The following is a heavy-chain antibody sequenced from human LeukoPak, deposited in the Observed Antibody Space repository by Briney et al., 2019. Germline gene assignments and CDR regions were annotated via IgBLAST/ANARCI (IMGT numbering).Heavy chain of an antibody. CDR1: GYTFTSYY. CDR2: INPIGGTT. V-gene: IGHV1-46*01. Sequence: GASVIVSCKTSGYTFTSYYIHWMRQAPGQGPEWMGIINPIGGTTDYAQKFQGRVTMTRDTSTSTVYMELSSLSPEDTAVYYCARQQGLQNLNFDHWGQGTLVTVSS. J-gene: IGHJ5*02. CDR3: ARQQGLQNLNFDH. D-gene: IGHD4-11*01.